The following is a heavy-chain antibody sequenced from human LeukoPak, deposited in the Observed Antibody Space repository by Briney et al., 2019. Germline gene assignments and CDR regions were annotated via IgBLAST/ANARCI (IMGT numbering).Heavy chain of an antibody. J-gene: IGHJ4*02. V-gene: IGHV1-69*04. D-gene: IGHD3-22*01. CDR3: NRITYYYDSSGYYPGDFDY. CDR2: IIPILGIA. CDR1: GGTFSSYA. Sequence: ASVKVSCKTPGGTFSSYAISWVRQAPGQGLEWMGRIIPILGIANYAQKFQGRVTITADKSTSTAYMELSSLRSEDTAVYYCNRITYYYDSSGYYPGDFDYWGQGTLVTVSS.